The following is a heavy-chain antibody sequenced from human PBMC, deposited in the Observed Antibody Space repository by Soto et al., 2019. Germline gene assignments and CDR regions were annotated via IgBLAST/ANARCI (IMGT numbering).Heavy chain of an antibody. CDR2: ISTSSNVI. Sequence: EVQLVESGGGLAQPGGSLRLSCAASGFTFTTYSMNWVRQAPGKGLEWVSYISTSSNVIYYADSVKGRFTSSSDNAQKPLYLQMNSLRDEDSAIYYCARDGGGESSGSAHYDYYGMDVWGQGTAVAVS. J-gene: IGHJ6*02. V-gene: IGHV3-48*02. D-gene: IGHD6-19*01. CDR3: ARDGGGESSGSAHYDYYGMDV. CDR1: GFTFTTYS.